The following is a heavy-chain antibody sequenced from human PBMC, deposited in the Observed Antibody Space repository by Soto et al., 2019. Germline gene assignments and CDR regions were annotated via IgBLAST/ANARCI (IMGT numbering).Heavy chain of an antibody. D-gene: IGHD5-18*01. CDR3: ARGKYCGYTYGYLFDP. Sequence: QVQLQQWGAGLLKPSETLSLTCAVYGGSFRDYAWNWIRQPPGKGLEWIGEINHNGDTNYNPSLKSRVTMSVDTSKNQFSLKLSSVTAADTAVYYCARGKYCGYTYGYLFDPWGQGTLVTVSS. V-gene: IGHV4-34*01. CDR2: INHNGDT. J-gene: IGHJ5*02. CDR1: GGSFRDYA.